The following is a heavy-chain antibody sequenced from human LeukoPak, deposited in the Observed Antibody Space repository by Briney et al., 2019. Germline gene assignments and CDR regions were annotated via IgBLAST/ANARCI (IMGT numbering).Heavy chain of an antibody. Sequence: GGSLRLSCAASGFTFSSFAMRWGRQAPGKGLEWVSSISGNGVGTYYADSVKGRFTISRDNSKNSLNLQMNSLRVEDTAVYYCAKRGSTTYHFDSWGQGTLVIVSS. J-gene: IGHJ4*02. V-gene: IGHV3-23*01. D-gene: IGHD2-2*01. CDR2: ISGNGVGT. CDR3: AKRGSTTYHFDS. CDR1: GFTFSSFA.